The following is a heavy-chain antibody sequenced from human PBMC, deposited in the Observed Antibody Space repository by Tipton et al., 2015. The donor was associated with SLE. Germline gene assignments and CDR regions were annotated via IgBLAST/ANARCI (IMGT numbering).Heavy chain of an antibody. CDR2: ISGSGGST. Sequence: SLRLSCAASGFTFSSYGMSWVRQAPGKGLEWASAISGSGGSTYYADSVKGRFTISRDNSKNTLYLQMNSLRAEDTAVYYCAKRPGMLGYRWFDYWGQGTLVTVSS. D-gene: IGHD2-8*01. J-gene: IGHJ4*02. V-gene: IGHV3-23*01. CDR3: AKRPGMLGYRWFDY. CDR1: GFTFSSYG.